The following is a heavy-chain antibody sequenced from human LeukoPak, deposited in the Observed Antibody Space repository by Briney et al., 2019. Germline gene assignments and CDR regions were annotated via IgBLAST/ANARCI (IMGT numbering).Heavy chain of an antibody. CDR2: INHSGST. CDR1: GGSFSGYY. D-gene: IGHD1-14*01. J-gene: IGHJ4*02. Sequence: PSENLSLTCAVYGGSFSGYYWSWIRQPPGKGLEWIGEINHSGSTNYNPSLKSRVTISVDTSKNQFSLKLSSVTAADTAVYYCARGPGPNRNWGQGTLVTVSS. CDR3: ARGPGPNRN. V-gene: IGHV4-34*01.